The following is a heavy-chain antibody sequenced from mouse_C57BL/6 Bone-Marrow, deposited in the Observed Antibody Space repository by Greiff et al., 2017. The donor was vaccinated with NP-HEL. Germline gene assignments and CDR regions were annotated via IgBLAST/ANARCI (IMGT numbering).Heavy chain of an antibody. Sequence: VQLQQSGPELVKPGASVKISCKASGYAFSSSWMNWVKQRPGKGLEWIGRIYPGDGDTNYNGKFKGKATLTADKSSSTAYMQLSSLTSEDSAVYFCAREGWLLPLVAYWGQGTLVTVSA. V-gene: IGHV1-82*01. CDR3: AREGWLLPLVAY. D-gene: IGHD2-3*01. CDR1: GYAFSSSW. CDR2: IYPGDGDT. J-gene: IGHJ3*01.